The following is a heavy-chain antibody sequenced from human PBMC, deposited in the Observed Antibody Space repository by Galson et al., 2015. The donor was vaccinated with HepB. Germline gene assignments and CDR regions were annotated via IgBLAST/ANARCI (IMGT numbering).Heavy chain of an antibody. J-gene: IGHJ6*02. D-gene: IGHD6-13*01. V-gene: IGHV5-51*01. CDR2: IYLGDSDT. CDR3: ATLAASSWFNGLDV. Sequence: QSGAEVKKPGESLNISCKGSGHRFNSYWIGWVRQRPGKGLEWMGIIYLGDSDTRYGPSFQGQVTISADKSTNTAYLQWRSLKASDTAMYYCATLAASSWFNGLDVWGQGTTVIVSS. CDR1: GHRFNSYW.